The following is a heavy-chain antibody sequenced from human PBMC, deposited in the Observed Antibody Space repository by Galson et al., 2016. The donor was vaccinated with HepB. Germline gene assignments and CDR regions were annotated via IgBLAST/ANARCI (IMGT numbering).Heavy chain of an antibody. V-gene: IGHV3-72*01. CDR1: GFSFSDHY. D-gene: IGHD2-8*01. Sequence: SLRLSCAASGFSFSDHYMDWVRQAPGKGLEWVGRVRNKGQGYSTEYAASVKGRFTISRDDAKNSVYLQMNGLKTEETAVYYCARAAVASGNCRNGGCPPAGSFDSWGQGALVTVSS. J-gene: IGHJ4*02. CDR2: VRNKGQGYST. CDR3: ARAAVASGNCRNGGCPPAGSFDS.